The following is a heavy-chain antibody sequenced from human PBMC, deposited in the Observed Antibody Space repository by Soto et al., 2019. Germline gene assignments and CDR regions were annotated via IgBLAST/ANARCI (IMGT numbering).Heavy chain of an antibody. CDR3: AREDSSGYYYYGMDV. Sequence: SETLSLTCTVSGGSISSYYWSWIRQPPGKGLEWIGYIYYSGSTNYNPSLKSRVTISVDTSKNQFSLKLSSVTAADTAVYYCAREDSSGYYYYGMDVWGQGTTVTVSS. D-gene: IGHD3-22*01. J-gene: IGHJ6*02. V-gene: IGHV4-59*01. CDR1: GGSISSYY. CDR2: IYYSGST.